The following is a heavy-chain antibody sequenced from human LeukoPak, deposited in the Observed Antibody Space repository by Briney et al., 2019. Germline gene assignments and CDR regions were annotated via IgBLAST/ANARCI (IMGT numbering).Heavy chain of an antibody. CDR1: GLTFSSYW. CDR2: IKEDGTLA. CDR3: VRDGYNQNRFDF. V-gene: IGHV3-7*03. Sequence: PGGSLRLSCAASGLTFSSYWMSWVRQAPGQGLEWVANIKEDGTLAYYADSVRGRFSISRDNTRNSLFLQMNGLRAEDTAVYFCVRDGYNQNRFDFWGQGTLITVSS. J-gene: IGHJ4*02. D-gene: IGHD1-14*01.